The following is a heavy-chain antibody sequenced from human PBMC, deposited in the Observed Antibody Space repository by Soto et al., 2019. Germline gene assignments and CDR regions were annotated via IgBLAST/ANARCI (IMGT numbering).Heavy chain of an antibody. CDR1: GYTFTSYG. Sequence: ASVKVSCKASGYTFTSYGISWVRQAPGQGLEWMGWISAYNGNTNYAQKLQGRVTMTTDTSTSTAYMELRSLRSDDTAVYYCARLYSGYDFGWFDPWGQGTLVTVSS. J-gene: IGHJ5*02. V-gene: IGHV1-18*01. CDR3: ARLYSGYDFGWFDP. D-gene: IGHD5-12*01. CDR2: ISAYNGNT.